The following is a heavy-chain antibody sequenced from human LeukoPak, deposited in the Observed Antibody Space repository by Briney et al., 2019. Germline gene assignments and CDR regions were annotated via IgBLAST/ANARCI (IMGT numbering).Heavy chain of an antibody. V-gene: IGHV1-46*01. CDR3: ARDATTRPDYYDSSGLKEYYFDY. J-gene: IGHJ4*02. Sequence: ASVKASCKASGYTFTSYYMHWVRPAPGQGLEWMGIINPSGGSTSYAQKFQGRVTMTRDTSTSTVYMELSSLRSEDTAVYYCARDATTRPDYYDSSGLKEYYFDYWGQGTLVTVSS. CDR2: INPSGGST. CDR1: GYTFTSYY. D-gene: IGHD3-22*01.